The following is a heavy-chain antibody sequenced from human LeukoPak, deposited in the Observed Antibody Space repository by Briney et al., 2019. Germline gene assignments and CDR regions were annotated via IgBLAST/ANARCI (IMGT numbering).Heavy chain of an antibody. J-gene: IGHJ4*02. Sequence: GGSLRLSCAASGFTFSSHSMNWVRQAPGKGLEWVSSISSSSSYRYYADSVKGRFTISRDNAKNSLYLQMNSLRAEDTAVYYCASYMVRGVIMPLDYWGQGTLVTVSS. D-gene: IGHD3-10*01. V-gene: IGHV3-21*01. CDR3: ASYMVRGVIMPLDY. CDR1: GFTFSSHS. CDR2: ISSSSSYR.